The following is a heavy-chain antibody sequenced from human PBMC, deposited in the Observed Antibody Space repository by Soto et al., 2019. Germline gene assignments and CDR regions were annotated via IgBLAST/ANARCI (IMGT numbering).Heavy chain of an antibody. Sequence: QITLKESGPTLVKPTQTLTLTCTFSGFSLSTNGVGVGWIRQPPGKALAWLALIYWDDDKRYRPSLKSRLTNTKDTSKNQVVLTMTNMDPGDTDTYYCAHSGCSGGICYRGYKGWFDPWGQGTLVTVSS. CDR3: AHSGCSGGICYRGYKGWFDP. D-gene: IGHD2-15*01. CDR2: IYWDDDK. J-gene: IGHJ5*02. CDR1: GFSLSTNGVG. V-gene: IGHV2-5*02.